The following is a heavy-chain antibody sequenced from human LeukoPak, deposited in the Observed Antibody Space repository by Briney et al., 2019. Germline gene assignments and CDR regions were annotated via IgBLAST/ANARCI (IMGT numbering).Heavy chain of an antibody. D-gene: IGHD3-16*02. CDR1: GFTFSSHG. CDR2: ISGSGDYT. V-gene: IGHV3-23*01. J-gene: IGHJ4*02. CDR3: AKSTAFGGVIVTIAETYYFDY. Sequence: GGSLRLSCAASGFTFSSHGMSWVRQAPGKGLEWVSTISGSGDYTYYADSVKGRFTISRDNSKNTLYLQMNSLRAEDTAVYYCAKSTAFGGVIVTIAETYYFDYWGQGTLVTVSS.